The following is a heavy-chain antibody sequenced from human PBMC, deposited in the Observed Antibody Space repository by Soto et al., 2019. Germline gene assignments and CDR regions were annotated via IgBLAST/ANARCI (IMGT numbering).Heavy chain of an antibody. CDR1: GISTSSYW. J-gene: IGHJ4*02. D-gene: IGHD5-18*01. V-gene: IGHV3-7*05. Sequence: GGSLRLSCAASGISTSSYWMGWVHQAPGRGLEWVASIKNDGSEKYYMDSREGRFTISRDNALNSLYLQMNSLRAEDTAVYFCVTGYHSDYWGQGTLGTVSS. CDR3: VTGYHSDY. CDR2: IKNDGSEK.